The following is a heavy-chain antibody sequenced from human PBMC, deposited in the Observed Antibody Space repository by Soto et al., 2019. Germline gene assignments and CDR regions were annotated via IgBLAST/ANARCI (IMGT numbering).Heavy chain of an antibody. D-gene: IGHD6-13*01. CDR1: GFTFSSYW. CDR2: IKQDGSEK. CDR3: ARVSVSSSWQHYYYYYMDV. J-gene: IGHJ6*03. Sequence: PGGSLRLSCAASGFTFSSYWMSWARQAPRKGLEWVANIKQDGSEKYYVDSVKGRFTISRDNAKNSLYLQMNSLRAEDTAVYYCARVSVSSSWQHYYYYYMDVWGKGTTVTVSS. V-gene: IGHV3-7*01.